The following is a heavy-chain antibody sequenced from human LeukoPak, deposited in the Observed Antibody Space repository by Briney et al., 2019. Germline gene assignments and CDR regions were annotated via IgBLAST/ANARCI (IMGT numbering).Heavy chain of an antibody. V-gene: IGHV3-48*01. J-gene: IGHJ4*02. D-gene: IGHD2-2*01. CDR3: ATMPPSGAHNSLDH. CDR1: GFTFNIYG. Sequence: GGSLRLSCAASGFTFNIYGVNWVRQAPGKGLEWVSYISSSSITIYYADSVKGRFTISRDNAKNSLYPQMNSLGAEDTAVYYCATMPPSGAHNSLDHWGQGTLVTVSS. CDR2: ISSSSITI.